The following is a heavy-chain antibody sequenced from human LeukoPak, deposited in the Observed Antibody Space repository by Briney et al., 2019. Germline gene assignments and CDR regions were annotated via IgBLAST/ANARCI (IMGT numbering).Heavy chain of an antibody. CDR3: AKGSYDYVWGSYRLLFY. Sequence: GGSLRLSCAASGFTFSNYAMSWVRQAPGKGLEWVSAISGSGGSTYYADSVKGRFTISRDNSKNTLYLQMNSLRAEDTAAYYCAKGSYDYVWGSYRLLFYWGQGTLVTVSS. D-gene: IGHD3-16*02. V-gene: IGHV3-23*01. CDR2: ISGSGGST. CDR1: GFTFSNYA. J-gene: IGHJ4*02.